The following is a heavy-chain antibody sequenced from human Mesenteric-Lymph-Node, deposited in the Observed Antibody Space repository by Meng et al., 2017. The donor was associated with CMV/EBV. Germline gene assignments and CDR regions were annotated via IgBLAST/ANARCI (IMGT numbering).Heavy chain of an antibody. Sequence: GESLKISCAGSGFTFSSYEMHWVRQAPGKGLEWVSYISNGGSTKYYADSVKGRFTISRDNAKNSLYLQMNSLRGEDTAVYYCAKGPTYSSGWYYFDYWGQGTLVTVSS. D-gene: IGHD6-19*01. CDR3: AKGPTYSSGWYYFDY. CDR2: ISNGGSTK. J-gene: IGHJ4*02. CDR1: GFTFSSYE. V-gene: IGHV3-48*03.